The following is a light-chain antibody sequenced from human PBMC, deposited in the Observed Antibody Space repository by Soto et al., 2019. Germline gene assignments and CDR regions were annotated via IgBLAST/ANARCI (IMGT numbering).Light chain of an antibody. J-gene: IGKJ5*01. Sequence: EIVLTQSPATLSSSPGERATLSCRASQSVSSCLAWYQQKPGQAPRLLIYDASNRATGIPARLSGSGSGTDFTLTISSLEPEDFAVYYCQQRSNWPSTFGQGTRLEIK. V-gene: IGKV3-11*01. CDR3: QQRSNWPST. CDR1: QSVSSC. CDR2: DAS.